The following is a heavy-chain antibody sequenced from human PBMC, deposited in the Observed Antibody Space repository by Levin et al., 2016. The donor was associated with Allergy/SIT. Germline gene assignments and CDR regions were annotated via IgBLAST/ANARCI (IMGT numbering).Heavy chain of an antibody. CDR3: ARKYCGTTSCREPQGFDP. J-gene: IGHJ5*02. V-gene: IGHV1-18*01. CDR2: IIAYNGNT. D-gene: IGHD2-2*01. Sequence: WVRQAPGQGLEWMGWIIAYNGNTNYAQKLQGRVTMTTDTSTSTAYMELRSLRSDDTAVYYCARKYCGTTSCREPQGFDPWGQGTLVTVSS.